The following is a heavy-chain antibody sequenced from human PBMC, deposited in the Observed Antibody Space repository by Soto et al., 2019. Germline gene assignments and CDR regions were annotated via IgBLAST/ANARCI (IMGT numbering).Heavy chain of an antibody. Sequence: PGGSLRLSCAASGVGFKSYDMTWVRQAPGKGLEWVSPISTDGVTTYYADSVKGRFTISRDNSKNILYLHMNSLRAEDSAVYHFFFRASPATTVSSLSWGQAPLVTV. CDR2: ISTDGVTT. CDR3: FFRASPATTVSSLS. V-gene: IGHV3-23*01. CDR1: GVGFKSYD. D-gene: IGHD4-17*01. J-gene: IGHJ1*01.